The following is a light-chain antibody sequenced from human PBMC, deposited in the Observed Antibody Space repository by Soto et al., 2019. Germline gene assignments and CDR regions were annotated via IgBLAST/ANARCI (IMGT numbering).Light chain of an antibody. Sequence: EILMTQSPATLSVSPGERATLSCRASQSVSINLAWYQQKPGQAPRLLIYGASSRATGIPDRFSGSGSGTDFTLTIDGLEPEDFAVYYCQQYGYSPITFGQGTRLE. CDR2: GAS. V-gene: IGKV3-20*01. CDR3: QQYGYSPIT. CDR1: QSVSIN. J-gene: IGKJ5*01.